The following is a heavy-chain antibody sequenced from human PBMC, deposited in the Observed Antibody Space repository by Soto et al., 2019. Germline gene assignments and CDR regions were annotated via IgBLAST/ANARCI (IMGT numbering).Heavy chain of an antibody. Sequence: SETLSLTCTVFGGSISSYYWSWIRQPPGKGLEWIGYIYYSGSTKYNPSLKSRVAISIEMSTNQFSLTLSSVTAADTAVYYCARGSLGGYYGAFDVWGQGTVVTVSS. D-gene: IGHD3-10*01. CDR1: GGSISSYY. V-gene: IGHV4-59*12. J-gene: IGHJ3*01. CDR3: ARGSLGGYYGAFDV. CDR2: IYYSGST.